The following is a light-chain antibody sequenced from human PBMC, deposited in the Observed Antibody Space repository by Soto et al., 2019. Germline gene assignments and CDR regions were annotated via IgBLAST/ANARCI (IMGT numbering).Light chain of an antibody. CDR2: YAS. CDR3: QQHSNWPPWT. V-gene: IGKV3-11*01. J-gene: IGKJ1*01. Sequence: EIVLTQSPATLSLSPGERATLSCRASQSVSSYLAWYQQKPGQAPRLLIYYASNRATGIPARFSGSGSGTDFTLTISRLEPEAFAVYYCQQHSNWPPWTFGQGTKVEIK. CDR1: QSVSSY.